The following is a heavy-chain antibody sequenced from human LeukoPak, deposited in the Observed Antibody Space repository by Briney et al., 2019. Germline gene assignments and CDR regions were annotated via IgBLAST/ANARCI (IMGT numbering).Heavy chain of an antibody. V-gene: IGHV1-58*02. CDR3: AKDRALDYYYYMDV. CDR2: IVAGSGNT. CDR1: GFTFTSSA. Sequence: PGTSVKVSCKASGFTFTSSAMQWVRQARGQRLEWIGWIVAGSGNTNYAQKFQERVTITRDMSTSTAYMELNSLRAEDTAVYYCAKDRALDYYYYMDVWGKGTTVTVSS. J-gene: IGHJ6*03.